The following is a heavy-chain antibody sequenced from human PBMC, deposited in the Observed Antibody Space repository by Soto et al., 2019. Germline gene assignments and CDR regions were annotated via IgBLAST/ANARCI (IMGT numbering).Heavy chain of an antibody. D-gene: IGHD6-19*01. CDR2: IYHSGST. CDR3: ARSGIAVAEI. CDR1: GGSIISSNC. J-gene: IGHJ4*02. Sequence: SETLSLTCAVSGGSIISSNCLMLVRQPPGKGLEWIGEIYHSGSTNYNPSLKSRVTISVDKSKNQFSLKLSSVTAADTAVYYCARSGIAVAEIWGQGTLVTVSS. V-gene: IGHV4-4*02.